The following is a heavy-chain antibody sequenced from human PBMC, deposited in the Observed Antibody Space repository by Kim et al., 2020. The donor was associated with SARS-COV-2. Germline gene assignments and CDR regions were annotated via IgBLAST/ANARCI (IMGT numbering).Heavy chain of an antibody. CDR1: GYTFTSYG. CDR3: ARALRDLDYGDYTA. D-gene: IGHD4-17*01. Sequence: ASVKVSCKASGYTFTSYGIIWVRQAPGQGLEWMGWISAYNGNTNYAQKLQGRVTMTTDTSTSTAYMELRSLRSDDTAVYYCARALRDLDYGDYTAWGQGTLVTVSS. V-gene: IGHV1-18*01. J-gene: IGHJ4*02. CDR2: ISAYNGNT.